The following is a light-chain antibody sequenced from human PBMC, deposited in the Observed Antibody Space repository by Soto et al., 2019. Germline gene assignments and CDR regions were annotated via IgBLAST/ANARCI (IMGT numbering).Light chain of an antibody. CDR1: SSDIGSYNY. CDR2: EVR. Sequence: TLPVSGRGTTRKKITISCTGTSSDIGSYNYVAWYQQFPGKTPKLIIYEVRNRPSGVSFRFSGSKSGNTASLTISGLQAEDEADYYCISYRGSDTSYVFGTGTKVTVL. J-gene: IGLJ1*01. CDR3: ISYRGSDTSYV. V-gene: IGLV2-14*01.